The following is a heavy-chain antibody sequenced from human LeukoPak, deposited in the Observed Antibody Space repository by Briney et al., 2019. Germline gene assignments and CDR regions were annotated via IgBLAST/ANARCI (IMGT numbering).Heavy chain of an antibody. CDR1: GGSISSSNW. Sequence: SGTLSLTCAVSGGSISSSNWWSWVRQPPGKGLEWIGEIYHSGSTNYNPSLKSRVTISVDTSKNQFSLKLSSVTAADTAVYYCARPGVRYCSSTSCYYGYWGQGTLVTVSS. V-gene: IGHV4-4*02. CDR3: ARPGVRYCSSTSCYYGY. J-gene: IGHJ4*02. D-gene: IGHD2-2*01. CDR2: IYHSGST.